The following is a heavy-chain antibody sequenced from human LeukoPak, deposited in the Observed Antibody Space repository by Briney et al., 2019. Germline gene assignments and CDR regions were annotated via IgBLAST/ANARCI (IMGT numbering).Heavy chain of an antibody. CDR3: ARPRTFGAYDAFDI. CDR2: IYSGGST. Sequence: QPGGSLRLSCAASGFTVSSNYMSWVRQAPGKGLEWVSVIYSGGSTYYADSVKGRFTISRHNSKNTLSLQMNSLRAEDTAVYYCARPRTFGAYDAFDIWGQGTMVTVSS. D-gene: IGHD3-16*01. CDR1: GFTVSSNY. J-gene: IGHJ3*02. V-gene: IGHV3-53*04.